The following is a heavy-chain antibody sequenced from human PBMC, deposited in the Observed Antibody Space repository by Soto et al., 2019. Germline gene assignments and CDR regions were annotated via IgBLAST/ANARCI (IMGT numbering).Heavy chain of an antibody. CDR1: GFTFRVYA. Sequence: VHLSESGGALVQPGGSLRLSCAASGFTFRVYAMRWFRQAPGGGLEWVSAIGGTGNTTYYADSVKGRFTIARDNSSDTLYLQMTSLRVEDTAVYYCARIRQLLFVSWGPGTLVSVSS. J-gene: IGHJ4*02. V-gene: IGHV3-23*01. CDR2: IGGTGNTT. D-gene: IGHD2-2*01. CDR3: ARIRQLLFVS.